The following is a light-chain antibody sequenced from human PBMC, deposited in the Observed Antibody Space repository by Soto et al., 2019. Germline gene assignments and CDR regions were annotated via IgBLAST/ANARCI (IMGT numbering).Light chain of an antibody. CDR1: SSGCSH. CDR3: CLCGGMI. Sequence: QSALTQPASVSGSPGQSITISCTVTSSGCSHVSWYQQHPGKAPKLIIHEDTQRPSGVSDRFSGSRSGNTASLTVSGLRAEDEADYHCCLCGGMIFGGGTKVTVL. J-gene: IGLJ2*01. CDR2: EDT. V-gene: IGLV2-23*01.